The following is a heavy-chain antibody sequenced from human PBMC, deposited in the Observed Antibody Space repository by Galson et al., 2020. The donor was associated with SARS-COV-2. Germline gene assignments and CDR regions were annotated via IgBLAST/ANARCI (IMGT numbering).Heavy chain of an antibody. CDR2: INTDGDTT. CDR3: ARDMIAAVGVAFDV. CDR1: GFTFSRYW. J-gene: IGHJ3*01. D-gene: IGHD6-13*01. Sequence: GGSLRLSCAASGFTFSRYWMHWVRQAPGKGLVWVSQINTDGDTTIYADSVKGRFSISRDNAKNTLYLQMSSLRAEDTAVYYCARDMIAAVGVAFDVWGQGTMVTVSS. V-gene: IGHV3-74*01.